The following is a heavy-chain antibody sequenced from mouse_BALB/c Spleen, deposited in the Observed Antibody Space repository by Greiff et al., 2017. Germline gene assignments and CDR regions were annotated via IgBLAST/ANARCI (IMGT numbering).Heavy chain of an antibody. V-gene: IGHV7-3*02. J-gene: IGHJ4*01. CDR2: IRNKANGYTT. CDR3: ARVPYYAMDY. Sequence: DVKLVESGGGLVQPGGSLRLSCATSGFTFTDYYMSWVRQPPGKALEWLGFIRNKANGYTTEYSASVKGRFTISRDNSQSILYLQMNTLRAEDSATYYCARVPYYAMDYWGQGTSVTVSS. CDR1: GFTFTDYY.